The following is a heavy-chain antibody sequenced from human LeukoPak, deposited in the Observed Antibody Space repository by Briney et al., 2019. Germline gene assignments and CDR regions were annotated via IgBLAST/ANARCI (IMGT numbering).Heavy chain of an antibody. CDR3: ASDYSYSSSWPAFDY. D-gene: IGHD6-13*01. CDR1: GYTFTSYA. J-gene: IGHJ4*02. CDR2: INAGNGNT. Sequence: ASVTVSCKASGYTFTSYAMHWVRQAPGQRLEWMGWINAGNGNTKYSQKFQGRVTITRDTSASTAYMELSSLRSEDTAVYYCASDYSYSSSWPAFDYWGRGTLVTVSS. V-gene: IGHV1-3*01.